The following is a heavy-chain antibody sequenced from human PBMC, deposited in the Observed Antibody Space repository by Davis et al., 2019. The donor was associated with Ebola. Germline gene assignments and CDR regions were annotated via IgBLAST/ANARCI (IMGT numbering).Heavy chain of an antibody. CDR2: IRQNGSDR. V-gene: IGHV3-7*01. D-gene: IGHD1-1*01. CDR1: GFAFSSYW. Sequence: GESLKISCAVSGFAFSSYWMTWVRLAPGKGLELVANIRQNGSDRQYVGSVEGRFTISRDNAKNSLYLQMNSLRVEDTGVYYCTRCSRGDLENYWGQGTLVTVSS. J-gene: IGHJ4*02. CDR3: TRCSRGDLENY.